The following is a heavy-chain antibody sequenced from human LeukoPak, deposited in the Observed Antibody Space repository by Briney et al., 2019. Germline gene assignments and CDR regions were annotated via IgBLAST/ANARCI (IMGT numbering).Heavy chain of an antibody. CDR3: AGCSGGSCYDWFDP. V-gene: IGHV4-59*01. D-gene: IGHD2-15*01. Sequence: PSETLSLTCTVSGGSISSYYWSWIRQPPGKGLEWIGYIYYSGSTNYNPSLKSRVTISVDTSKNQFPLKLSSVTAADTAVYYCAGCSGGSCYDWFDPWGQGTLVTVSS. CDR1: GGSISSYY. CDR2: IYYSGST. J-gene: IGHJ5*02.